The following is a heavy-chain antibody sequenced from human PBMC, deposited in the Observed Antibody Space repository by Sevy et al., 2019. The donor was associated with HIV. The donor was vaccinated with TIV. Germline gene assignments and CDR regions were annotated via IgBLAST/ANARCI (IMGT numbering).Heavy chain of an antibody. CDR2: ISWDGGST. CDR1: GFTFDDYT. D-gene: IGHD6-13*01. J-gene: IGHJ6*02. V-gene: IGHV3-43*01. Sequence: GGSLRLSCAASGFTFDDYTMHWVRQAPGKGLEWVSLISWDGGSTYYADSVKGRFTISRDNSKNSLYLQMNSLRTEDTALYDCAKSGIAAAGTPDYYYYCMDVWGQGTTVNVSS. CDR3: AKSGIAAAGTPDYYYYCMDV.